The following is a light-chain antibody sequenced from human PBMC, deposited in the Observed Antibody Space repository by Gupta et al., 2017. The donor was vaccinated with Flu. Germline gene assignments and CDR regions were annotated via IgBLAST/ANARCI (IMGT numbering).Light chain of an antibody. V-gene: IGLV3-21*02. CDR3: QGWDTSSDHLV. Sequence: GQTSTSTCGGNNIGSKNVHWYQQKPGQAPVLVVSGDSDRPSEIPERFSGSQSGNTATLTISRVEAGDEADYYCQGWDTSSDHLVFGGGTKL. J-gene: IGLJ2*01. CDR1: NIGSKN. CDR2: GDS.